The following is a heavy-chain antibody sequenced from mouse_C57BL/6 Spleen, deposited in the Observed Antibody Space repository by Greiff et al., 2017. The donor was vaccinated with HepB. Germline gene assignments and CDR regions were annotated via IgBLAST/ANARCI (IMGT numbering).Heavy chain of an antibody. D-gene: IGHD1-1*01. Sequence: VQLQQSGAELMKPGASVKLSCKATGYTFTGYWIEWVKQRPGHGLEWIGEILPGSGSTNYKEKFKGKATFTADTSSNTAYMQLSSLTTEDSAIYYWARTDYGSNAMDYWGQGTSVTVSS. J-gene: IGHJ4*01. CDR2: ILPGSGST. CDR3: ARTDYGSNAMDY. CDR1: GYTFTGYW. V-gene: IGHV1-9*01.